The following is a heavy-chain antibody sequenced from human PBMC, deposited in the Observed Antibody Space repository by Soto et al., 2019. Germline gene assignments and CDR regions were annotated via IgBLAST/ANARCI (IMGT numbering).Heavy chain of an antibody. D-gene: IGHD6-19*01. CDR2: ITSDTKTI. Sequence: VQLVESGGDLVQRGGSLRLSCAASGFTFNIYSMNWVRQAPGKGLEWFSYITSDTKTIKYADSVKGRFTISRDNAKNLVYLQMNSLRDEDTAVYYCARSVEGHFDYWGQGTVVTVSS. CDR1: GFTFNIYS. CDR3: ARSVEGHFDY. V-gene: IGHV3-48*02. J-gene: IGHJ4*02.